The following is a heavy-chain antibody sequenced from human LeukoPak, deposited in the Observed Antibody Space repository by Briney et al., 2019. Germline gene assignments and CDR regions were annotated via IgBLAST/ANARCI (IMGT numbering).Heavy chain of an antibody. D-gene: IGHD6-19*01. Sequence: VSVKVSCKASGYTFTSYGISWVRQAPGQGLEWMGWISAYNGNTNYAQKLQGRVTMTTDTSTSTAYMELRSLRSDDTAVYYCARDGVGSSGWYTLDYWGQGTLVTVSS. J-gene: IGHJ4*02. CDR1: GYTFTSYG. CDR3: ARDGVGSSGWYTLDY. CDR2: ISAYNGNT. V-gene: IGHV1-18*01.